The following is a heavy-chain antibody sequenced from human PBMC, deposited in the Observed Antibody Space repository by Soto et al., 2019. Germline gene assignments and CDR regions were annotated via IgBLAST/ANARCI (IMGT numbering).Heavy chain of an antibody. J-gene: IGHJ5*02. Sequence: EVQLLEPGGGLVQPGGPLRLSCAGTGFTFSSYGMSWVRKAPGKGLEWVSTIRGSAGNANYADSVKGPFTISRDDSTNTVHLQMNSLRPDDTAVYYCAKHLWFGESVFDPWGQGTLVVVSS. V-gene: IGHV3-23*01. CDR1: GFTFSSYG. D-gene: IGHD3-10*01. CDR2: IRGSAGNA. CDR3: AKHLWFGESVFDP.